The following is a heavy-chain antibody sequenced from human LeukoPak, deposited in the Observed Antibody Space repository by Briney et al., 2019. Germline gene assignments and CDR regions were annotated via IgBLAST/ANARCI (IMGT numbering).Heavy chain of an antibody. V-gene: IGHV3-53*01. Sequence: GGSLRLSCAASGFTFSFAMSWVRQAPGKGLEWVSVIYSGGSTYYADSVKGRFTISRDNSKNTLYLEMNSLRAVDTAVYYCARARYCSGGTCYYAFDIWGQGTMVTVSS. J-gene: IGHJ3*02. D-gene: IGHD2-15*01. CDR2: IYSGGST. CDR3: ARARYCSGGTCYYAFDI. CDR1: GFTFSFA.